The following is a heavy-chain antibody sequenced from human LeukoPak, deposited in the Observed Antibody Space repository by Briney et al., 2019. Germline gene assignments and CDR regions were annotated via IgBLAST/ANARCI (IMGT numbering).Heavy chain of an antibody. V-gene: IGHV3-23*01. CDR2: IYGSGVNT. CDR1: GFTFSTYT. J-gene: IGHJ6*02. D-gene: IGHD3-10*01. Sequence: GGSLRLSCAASGFTFSTYTMSWVRQAPGKGLEWVSSIYGSGVNTFYADSVQGRFTISRDNSKNTLYLQMNSLRAEDTAVYYCARDLRFGDYGMDVWGQGTTVTVSS. CDR3: ARDLRFGDYGMDV.